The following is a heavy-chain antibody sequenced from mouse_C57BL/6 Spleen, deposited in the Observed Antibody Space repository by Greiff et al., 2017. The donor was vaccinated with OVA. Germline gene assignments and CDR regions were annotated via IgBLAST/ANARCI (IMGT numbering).Heavy chain of an antibody. CDR2: IWRGGST. D-gene: IGHD1-1*01. V-gene: IGHV2-5*01. Sequence: VQLQQSGPGLVQPSQSLSITCTVSGFSLTSYGVHWVRQSPGKGLEWLGVIWRGGSTDYNAAFMSRLSITKDNSKSQVFFNLNRLHSDATAFYFCAKIAPTVRPAFDFWGTGTTVTVSS. J-gene: IGHJ1*03. CDR3: AKIAPTVRPAFDF. CDR1: GFSLTSYG.